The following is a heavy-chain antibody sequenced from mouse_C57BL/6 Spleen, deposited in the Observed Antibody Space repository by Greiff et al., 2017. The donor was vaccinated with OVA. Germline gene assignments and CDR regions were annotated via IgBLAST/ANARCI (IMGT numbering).Heavy chain of an antibody. Sequence: QVQLKQSGPGLVQPSQSLSITCTVSGFSLTSYGVHWVRQSPGKGLEWLGVIWSGGSTDYNAALIYNLSISKDNSKSQVFLKMNSLQADDTAIYDCARKWLLRGDWYIDVWGTGTTVTVSS. CDR1: GFSLTSYG. D-gene: IGHD2-3*01. CDR2: IWSGGST. CDR3: ARKWLLRGDWYIDV. J-gene: IGHJ1*03. V-gene: IGHV2-2*01.